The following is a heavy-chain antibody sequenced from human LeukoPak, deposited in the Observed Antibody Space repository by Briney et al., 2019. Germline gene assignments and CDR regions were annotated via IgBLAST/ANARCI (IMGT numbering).Heavy chain of an antibody. V-gene: IGHV3-74*01. CDR2: INSDGTTT. Sequence: PGGSLRLSCAASGFTFSSYCMHWVRQAPGKGLVWVSRINSDGTTTNYADSVKGRFTISRDNAKNTLFLQMNSLRAEDTAVYYCARGNYYAMDVWGQGTTVTVSS. CDR1: GFTFSSYC. J-gene: IGHJ6*02. CDR3: ARGNYYAMDV.